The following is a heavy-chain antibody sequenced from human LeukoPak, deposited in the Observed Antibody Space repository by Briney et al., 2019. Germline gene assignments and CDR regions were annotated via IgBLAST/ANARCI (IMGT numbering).Heavy chain of an antibody. D-gene: IGHD3-22*01. CDR3: VREGGDSSGYYFLY. CDR2: ISAYNGNT. V-gene: IGHV1-18*01. Sequence: ASVKVSCKASGYTFTTYGLSWVLQAPGQGLEWMGWISAYNGNTNYAQKLQGRVTMTTDTSTSTAYMELRSLRSDDTAVYYCVREGGDSSGYYFLYWGLGTLVTVSS. CDR1: GYTFTTYG. J-gene: IGHJ4*02.